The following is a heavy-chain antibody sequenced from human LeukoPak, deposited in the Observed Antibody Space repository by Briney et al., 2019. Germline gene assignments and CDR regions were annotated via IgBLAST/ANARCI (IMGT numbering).Heavy chain of an antibody. CDR2: INSDGSST. J-gene: IGHJ4*02. CDR3: ARGWLGSGLDY. Sequence: GGSLRLSCAAPGFTFSSYWMHWVRQAPGKGLVWVSRINSDGSSTSYADSVKGRFTISRDNAKNTLYLQMNSLRAEDTAVYYCARGWLGSGLDYWGQGTLVTVSS. V-gene: IGHV3-74*01. CDR1: GFTFSSYW. D-gene: IGHD6-19*01.